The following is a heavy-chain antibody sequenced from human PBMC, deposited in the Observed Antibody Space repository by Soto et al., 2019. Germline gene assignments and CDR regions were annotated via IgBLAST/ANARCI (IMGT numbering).Heavy chain of an antibody. CDR2: ISGSGGST. CDR3: AKHYDFWSGVKYYFDY. CDR1: GLTFSSYT. D-gene: IGHD3-3*01. V-gene: IGHV3-23*01. Sequence: EVQLLESGGGLVQPGGSLRLSCAASGLTFSSYTMRWVRQAPGKGLEWVSAISGSGGSTYYADSVKGRFTISRDNSKNSLYLQMNSLRAEDTAVYYCAKHYDFWSGVKYYFDYWGQGTLVTASS. J-gene: IGHJ4*02.